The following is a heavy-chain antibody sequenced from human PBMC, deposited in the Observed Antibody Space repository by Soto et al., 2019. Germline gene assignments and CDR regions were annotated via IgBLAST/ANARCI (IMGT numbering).Heavy chain of an antibody. J-gene: IGHJ4*02. CDR3: AKDRDPGETSDGGEFLDD. D-gene: IGHD3-16*01. CDR1: GFAFDDFA. CDR2: ISWNSGII. Sequence: PGGSLRLSCEASGFAFDDFAMHWVRQVPGKGLEWVSGISWNSGIIIYSDSVKGRFTISRDNAKNSLYLQMNDLRPDDTALYYCAKDRDPGETSDGGEFLDDWGQGTLVTVSS. V-gene: IGHV3-9*01.